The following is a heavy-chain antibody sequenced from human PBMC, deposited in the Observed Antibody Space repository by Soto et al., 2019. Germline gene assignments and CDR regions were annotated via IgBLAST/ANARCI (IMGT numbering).Heavy chain of an antibody. CDR2: TYYRSKWYN. CDR3: ASLAPGGSGGGGDY. J-gene: IGHJ4*02. D-gene: IGHD6-19*01. CDR1: GDSVSSNSAA. V-gene: IGHV6-1*01. Sequence: PSQTLSLTCVISGDSVSSNSAAWNWIRQSPSRGLEWLGRTYYRSKWYNDYAVSVKSRITINPDTSKNHFSLQLKSVTPEDTALYYCASLAPGGSGGGGDYWGQGTRVTVS.